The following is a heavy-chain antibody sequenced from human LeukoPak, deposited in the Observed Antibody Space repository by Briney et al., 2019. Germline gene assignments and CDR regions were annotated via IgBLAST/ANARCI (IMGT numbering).Heavy chain of an antibody. Sequence: KSSETLSLTCAVYGGSFSGYYWSWIRQPPGKGLEWIGEINHSGSTNYNPSLKSRVTISEDTSKIQFSLKLSSVTAADTAVYYCARAMTYYDFWSGPSYYMDVWGKGTTVTVSS. CDR2: INHSGST. J-gene: IGHJ6*03. D-gene: IGHD3-3*01. CDR1: GGSFSGYY. V-gene: IGHV4-34*01. CDR3: ARAMTYYDFWSGPSYYMDV.